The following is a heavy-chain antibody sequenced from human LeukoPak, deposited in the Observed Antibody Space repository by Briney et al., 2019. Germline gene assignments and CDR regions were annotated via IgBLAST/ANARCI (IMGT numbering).Heavy chain of an antibody. CDR1: GGPITEYY. CDR2: IYHTGST. V-gene: IGHV4-59*01. J-gene: IGHJ4*02. Sequence: SETLSLTCSVSGGPITEYYWSWLRQPPGKGLEWIGYIYHTGSTNYGPSLKSRLTMSVDASRNQFSLKLVSVTAADTGVYYCARDRGTTGYYYLDSWGQGILVTVSS. D-gene: IGHD1-26*01. CDR3: ARDRGTTGYYYLDS.